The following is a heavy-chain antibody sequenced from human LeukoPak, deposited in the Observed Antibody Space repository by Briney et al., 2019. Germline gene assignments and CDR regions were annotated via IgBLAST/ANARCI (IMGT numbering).Heavy chain of an antibody. Sequence: PPGGSLRLSCAASGFTFSSYWMSWVRQAPGKGLEWVANIKQDGSEKYYVDSVKGRFTISGDNAKNSLYLQMNSLRAEDTAVYYCARDIAAAGTRFDPWGQGTLVTVSS. CDR1: GFTFSSYW. V-gene: IGHV3-7*01. J-gene: IGHJ5*02. CDR3: ARDIAAAGTRFDP. D-gene: IGHD6-13*01. CDR2: IKQDGSEK.